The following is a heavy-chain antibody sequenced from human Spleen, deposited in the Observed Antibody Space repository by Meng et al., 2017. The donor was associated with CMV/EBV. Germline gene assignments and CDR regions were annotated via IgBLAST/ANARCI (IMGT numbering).Heavy chain of an antibody. CDR2: INPNSGGT. CDR3: ARGGGSVPAAIIGL. J-gene: IGHJ4*02. Sequence: ASVKVSCKASGYAFTSYGVSWVRQAPGQGLEWMGWINPNSGGTNYAQKFQGRVTMTRDTSISTAYMELSRLRSDDTAVYYCARGGGSVPAAIIGLWGQGTLVTVSS. V-gene: IGHV1-2*02. CDR1: GYAFTSYG. D-gene: IGHD2-2*02.